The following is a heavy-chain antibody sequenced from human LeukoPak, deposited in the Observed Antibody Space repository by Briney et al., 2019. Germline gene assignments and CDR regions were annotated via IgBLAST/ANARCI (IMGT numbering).Heavy chain of an antibody. V-gene: IGHV3-15*01. CDR2: IKSKTDGGTT. CDR3: TTGGLVGATLDDAFDI. J-gene: IGHJ3*02. Sequence: PGGSLRLSCAASGFTYSNAWMSWVRQAPGKGLEWVGRIKSKTDGGTTDYAAPVKGRFTISRDDSKNTLYLQMNSLKTEDTVVYYCTTGGLVGATLDDAFDIWGQGTMVTVSS. D-gene: IGHD1-26*01. CDR1: GFTYSNAW.